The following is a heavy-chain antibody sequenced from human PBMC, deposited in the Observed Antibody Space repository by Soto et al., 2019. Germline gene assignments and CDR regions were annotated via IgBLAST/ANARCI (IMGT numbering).Heavy chain of an antibody. Sequence: SETLSLTCTFSFGSFSSSSYYFCSIRQPPGKGLEWIGSIYYSGSTYYNPSPKSRVTISVDTSKNQFSLKLSSVTAADTAVYYCARLVEMATIDYWGQGTLVTVSS. CDR2: IYYSGST. CDR3: ARLVEMATIDY. CDR1: FGSFSSSSYY. D-gene: IGHD5-12*01. J-gene: IGHJ4*02. V-gene: IGHV4-39*01.